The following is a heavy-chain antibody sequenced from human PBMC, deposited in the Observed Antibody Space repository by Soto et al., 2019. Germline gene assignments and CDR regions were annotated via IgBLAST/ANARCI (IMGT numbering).Heavy chain of an antibody. Sequence: SETLSLTCTVSGGSISSYYWSWIRQPPGKGLEWIGYIYYSGSTNYNPSLKSRVTISVDTSKNQFSLKLSSVTAADTAVYYCARDSATGTTGYYYYYYMDVWGKGTTVTVSS. D-gene: IGHD1-1*01. V-gene: IGHV4-59*01. CDR3: ARDSATGTTGYYYYYYMDV. CDR1: GGSISSYY. J-gene: IGHJ6*03. CDR2: IYYSGST.